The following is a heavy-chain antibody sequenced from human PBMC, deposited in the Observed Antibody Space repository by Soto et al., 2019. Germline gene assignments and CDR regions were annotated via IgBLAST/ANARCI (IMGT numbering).Heavy chain of an antibody. CDR3: ASADDAHAQSGMDA. Sequence: QVQLVQSGAEVKEPGASVKVSCKASGYTFINSAMYWVRQAPGQRLECVGWINAGNGNTKYSQKFQDRVTITRDTSANTAYMDLSSLRSEDTAVYYCASADDAHAQSGMDAWGQGTTVTVSS. J-gene: IGHJ6*02. V-gene: IGHV1-3*01. CDR2: INAGNGNT. CDR1: GYTFINSA.